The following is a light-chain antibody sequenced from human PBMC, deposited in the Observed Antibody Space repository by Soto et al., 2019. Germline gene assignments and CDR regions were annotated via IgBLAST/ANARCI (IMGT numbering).Light chain of an antibody. CDR2: EVT. CDR3: SSYTSSTTLDVV. CDR1: SSDVGGHNY. Sequence: QSALTQPASVSGSPGQSITISCTGTSSDVGGHNYVSWYQQHPGTAPKLMIYEVTNRPSGVSNRFSGSKPGNTASLTISGLQAEDEADYYCSSYTSSTTLDVVFGGGTKLTVL. J-gene: IGLJ2*01. V-gene: IGLV2-14*01.